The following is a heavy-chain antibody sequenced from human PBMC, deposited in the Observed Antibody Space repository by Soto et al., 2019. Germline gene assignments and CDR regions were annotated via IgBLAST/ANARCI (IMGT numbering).Heavy chain of an antibody. CDR2: IIPIFGTA. CDR1: GGTFSSYA. J-gene: IGHJ6*02. Sequence: SVKVSCKASGGTFSSYAISWVRQAPGQGLEWMGGIIPIFGTANYAQKFQGRVTITADESTSTAYMELSSLRSEDTAVYYCAKKDIVVVPAAMGPHYYYYGMDVWGQGTTVTVSS. CDR3: AKKDIVVVPAAMGPHYYYYGMDV. V-gene: IGHV1-69*13. D-gene: IGHD2-2*01.